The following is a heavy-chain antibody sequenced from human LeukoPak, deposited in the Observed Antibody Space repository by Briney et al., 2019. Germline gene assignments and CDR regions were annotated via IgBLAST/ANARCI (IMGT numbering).Heavy chain of an antibody. CDR2: IYYSGST. V-gene: IGHV4-59*01. J-gene: IGHJ4*02. D-gene: IGHD7-27*01. CDR3: ARDYRTGFDY. Sequence: PSETLSLTCTVSGGSISSYYWSWIRQPPGKGLEWIGYIYYSGSTNYNPSLKSRVTISVETSKNQFSLKLSSVTAADTAVYYCARDYRTGFDYWGQGTLVTVSS. CDR1: GGSISSYY.